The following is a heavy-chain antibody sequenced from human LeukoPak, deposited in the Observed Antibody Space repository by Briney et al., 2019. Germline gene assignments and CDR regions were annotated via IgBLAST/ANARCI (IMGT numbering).Heavy chain of an antibody. Sequence: GGSLRLSCAASGFTFSSYWMHWVRQAPGKGLVWVSRINGDGNTINYADSVRGRFTISRDNAKNTLYLQMNSLRAEDTAVYYCARGKSGSYGLEDYLGHGTLVTVPS. V-gene: IGHV3-74*01. CDR3: ARGKSGSYGLEDY. CDR2: INGDGNTI. J-gene: IGHJ4*01. CDR1: GFTFSSYW. D-gene: IGHD1-26*01.